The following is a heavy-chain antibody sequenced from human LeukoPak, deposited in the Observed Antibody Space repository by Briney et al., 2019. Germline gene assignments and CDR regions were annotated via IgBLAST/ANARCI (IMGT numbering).Heavy chain of an antibody. J-gene: IGHJ1*01. Sequence: PSETLSLTCTVSGGSISGYYWNWIRQSAGKGLEWIGRIYANGGTNYNPSLRSRVSMSVDTSKNQFSLKLTSVTAADTAIYNCARDFTRNSYAVAESFHPWGQGTLVSASS. CDR2: IYANGGT. D-gene: IGHD5-18*01. V-gene: IGHV4-4*07. CDR3: ARDFTRNSYAVAESFHP. CDR1: GGSISGYY.